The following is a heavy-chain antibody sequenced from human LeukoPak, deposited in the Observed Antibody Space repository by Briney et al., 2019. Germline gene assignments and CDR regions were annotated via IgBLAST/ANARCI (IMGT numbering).Heavy chain of an antibody. J-gene: IGHJ4*02. D-gene: IGHD3-3*01. CDR3: AGRDLWSGYDY. CDR1: GFTFTTYW. V-gene: IGHV3-74*01. CDR2: INGDATST. Sequence: GGSLRLSCAASGFTFTTYWMHWVRQAPGKGLVWVSRINGDATSTSYADSVEGRFTMSRDNCNSTPYLQMNSLRADDTAVYYCAGRDLWSGYDYWGQGTLVTVSS.